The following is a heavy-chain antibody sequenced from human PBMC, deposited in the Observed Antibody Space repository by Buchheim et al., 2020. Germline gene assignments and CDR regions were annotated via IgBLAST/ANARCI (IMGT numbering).Heavy chain of an antibody. CDR2: IYTSGST. D-gene: IGHD6-19*01. J-gene: IGHJ4*02. V-gene: IGHV4-61*02. CDR3: ARENSSGWYGSYSI. CDR1: GGSISSGSYY. Sequence: QVQLQESGPGLVKPSQTLSLTCTVSGGSISSGSYYWSWIRQPAGKGLEWIGRIYTSGSTNYNPSLKSRVTISVDTSTNQFSLKLSSVTAADTAVYYCARENSSGWYGSYSIWGQGTL.